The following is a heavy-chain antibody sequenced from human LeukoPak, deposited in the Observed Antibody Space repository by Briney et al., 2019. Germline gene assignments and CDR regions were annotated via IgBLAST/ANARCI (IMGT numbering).Heavy chain of an antibody. Sequence: ASVKVSCKASGGTFSSSAISWVRQAPGQGLEWMGGIIPIFGTANYAQKFLDRVTITADESTSTASMELSSLRSEDTAVYYCARDSPSDDYWGQGTLVTVSS. CDR2: IIPIFGTA. V-gene: IGHV1-69*13. CDR1: GGTFSSSA. CDR3: ARDSPSDDY. J-gene: IGHJ4*02.